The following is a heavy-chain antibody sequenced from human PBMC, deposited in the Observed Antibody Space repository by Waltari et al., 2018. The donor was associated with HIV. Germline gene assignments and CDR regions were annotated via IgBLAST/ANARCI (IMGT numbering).Heavy chain of an antibody. CDR3: ATPAAKGTWFDS. Sequence: QVQLVQSGDEVRKSGSSVTVSCQASGVTAKPFPITWLRQAPGQGLGWVGRLEWMGRSRPILGAPAYSQKLKGRLTLSADTATNTAFLQLSSLRSDDTAVYYCATPAAKGTWFDSWGQGSQIIVSS. CDR1: GVTAKPFP. CDR2: SRPILGAP. J-gene: IGHJ5*01. D-gene: IGHD2-2*01. V-gene: IGHV1-69*08.